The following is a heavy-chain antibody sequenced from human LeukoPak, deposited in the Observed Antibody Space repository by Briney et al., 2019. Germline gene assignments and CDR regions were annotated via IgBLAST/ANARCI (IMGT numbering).Heavy chain of an antibody. D-gene: IGHD2-21*01. CDR1: GFTFSSYW. J-gene: IGHJ6*03. Sequence: GGSLRLSCAASGFTFSSYWMSWVRQAPGKGLEWVANIKQDGSEKYYVDSVKGRFTISRDNAKNSLYLQMNSLRAEDTAVYYCAKDRPAYDYYYYYMDVWGKGTTVTVSS. CDR3: AKDRPAYDYYYYYMDV. CDR2: IKQDGSEK. V-gene: IGHV3-7*03.